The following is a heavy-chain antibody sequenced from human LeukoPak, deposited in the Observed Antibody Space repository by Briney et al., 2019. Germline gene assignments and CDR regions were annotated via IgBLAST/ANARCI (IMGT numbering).Heavy chain of an antibody. J-gene: IGHJ3*02. Sequence: PGGSLRLSCAASGFTVSSSYMNWVRQAPGKGLEWVSLIISGGGTYYADSVKGRFTISRDTSKNTLFLQMNSLRAEDTAVYYCARGGVVYPDSFVIWGGRTMVTVSS. CDR1: GFTVSSSY. V-gene: IGHV3-53*01. CDR3: ARGGVVYPDSFVI. CDR2: IISGGGT. D-gene: IGHD2-8*02.